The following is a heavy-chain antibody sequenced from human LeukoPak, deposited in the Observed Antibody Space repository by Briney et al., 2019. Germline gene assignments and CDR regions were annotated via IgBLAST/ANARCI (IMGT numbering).Heavy chain of an antibody. CDR2: ISGSGDNT. CDR1: GFSFGNHA. Sequence: PGGSLRLSCAASGFSFGNHAMIWVRQAPGKGLEWVSTISGSGDNTYYADSVKGRFTISRDNSKNTLYLQMNSLRAEDTAVYYCARVTYGSGTYGAFDYWGQGTLVTVSS. D-gene: IGHD3-10*01. J-gene: IGHJ4*02. CDR3: ARVTYGSGTYGAFDY. V-gene: IGHV3-23*01.